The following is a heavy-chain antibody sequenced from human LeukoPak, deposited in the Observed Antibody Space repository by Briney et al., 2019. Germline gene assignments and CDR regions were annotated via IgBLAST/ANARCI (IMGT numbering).Heavy chain of an antibody. CDR1: GGSISRYS. J-gene: IGHJ4*02. CDR2: IAHSGTT. D-gene: IGHD6-19*01. Sequence: SETLSLTCIVSGGSISRYSWNWIRQSPGKGLEWVGYIAHSGTTSYKSSLKSRVTISVDTSKNQLSLRLTSVTAADTAVYYCARWDDSAWAFGNWGPGTLVTVSS. CDR3: ARWDDSAWAFGN. V-gene: IGHV4-59*08.